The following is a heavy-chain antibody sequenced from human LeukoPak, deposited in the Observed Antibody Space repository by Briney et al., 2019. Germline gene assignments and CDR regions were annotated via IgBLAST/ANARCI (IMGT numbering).Heavy chain of an antibody. V-gene: IGHV4-59*08. D-gene: IGHD6-13*01. Sequence: PSETLSLTCTVSGGSISSYYWSWIRQPPGKGLEWIGNIYYSGSTNYNPSLKSRVTISVDTSKNQFSLKLSSVTAADTAVYYCARAGPGSWYPFDYWGQGTLVTVSS. CDR2: IYYSGST. J-gene: IGHJ4*02. CDR3: ARAGPGSWYPFDY. CDR1: GGSISSYY.